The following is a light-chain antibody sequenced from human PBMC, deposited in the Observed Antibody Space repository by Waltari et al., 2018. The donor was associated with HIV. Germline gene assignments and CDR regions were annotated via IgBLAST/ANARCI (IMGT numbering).Light chain of an antibody. J-gene: IGKJ4*01. CDR3: QQRSNWPPA. V-gene: IGKV3-11*01. CDR1: HSITNN. CDR2: SAS. Sequence: EIVMTQSPATLSVSPGERITLSCRASHSITNNLAWYQQKPGQPPRLLIYSASTRATGIPARFSGSGSGTDFTLTINSLEPEDFAVYYCQQRSNWPPAFGGGTKVEIK.